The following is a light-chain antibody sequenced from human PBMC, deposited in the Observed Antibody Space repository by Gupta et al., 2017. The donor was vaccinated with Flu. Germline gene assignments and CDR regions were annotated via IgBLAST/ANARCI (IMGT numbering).Light chain of an antibody. Sequence: DVRLSQSPSSLSASVGDRVTITCRASQSIATYLNWYQQKPGKPPKFLIYAASTLQSGVPSRFSGSGSGTDFTLTISSLQPEDFATYFCQQSHNTPFTFGPGTKLDLK. CDR1: QSIATY. CDR2: AAS. J-gene: IGKJ3*01. V-gene: IGKV1-39*01. CDR3: QQSHNTPFT.